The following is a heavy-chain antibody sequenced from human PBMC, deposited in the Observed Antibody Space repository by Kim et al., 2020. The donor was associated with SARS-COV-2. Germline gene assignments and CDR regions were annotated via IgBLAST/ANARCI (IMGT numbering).Heavy chain of an antibody. V-gene: IGHV4-31*03. J-gene: IGHJ4*02. CDR1: GGSISSGGYY. CDR3: ARAGYYYDSSGYYPLDY. D-gene: IGHD3-22*01. CDR2: IYYSGST. Sequence: SETLSLTCTVSGGSISSGGYYWSWIRQHPGKGLEWIGYIYYSGSTYYNPSLKSRVTISVDTSKNQFSLRLSSVTAADTAVYYCARAGYYYDSSGYYPLDYWGQGTLVTVSS.